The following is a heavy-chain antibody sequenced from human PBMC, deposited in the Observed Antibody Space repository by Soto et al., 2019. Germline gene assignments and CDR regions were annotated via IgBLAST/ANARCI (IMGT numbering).Heavy chain of an antibody. Sequence: QVQLVQSGAEVKKPGSSVKVSCKASGGTFSSYAISWVRQAPGQGLEWMGGIIPIFGTANYAQKFQGRVTITADESTSTAYMELSSLRSEDTAVYYCAARDGSGSWYGKYYYGMDVWGQGTTLTVSS. CDR1: GGTFSSYA. CDR2: IIPIFGTA. V-gene: IGHV1-69*01. J-gene: IGHJ6*02. D-gene: IGHD6-13*01. CDR3: AARDGSGSWYGKYYYGMDV.